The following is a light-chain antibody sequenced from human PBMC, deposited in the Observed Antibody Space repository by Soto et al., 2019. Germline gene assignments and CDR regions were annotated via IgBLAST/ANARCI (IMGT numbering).Light chain of an antibody. CDR2: GNS. J-gene: IGLJ3*02. CDR1: SSNIGAGYD. CDR3: QSYDSSLSAGV. Sequence: QSVLTQPPSVSGAPGQRVTISCTGSSSNIGAGYDVHWYQQLPGTAPKLLIYGNSNRPSGVPDRFSGSKSGTSASLAITGLQAEDDADYYCQSYDSSLSAGVFGGGTKVTVL. V-gene: IGLV1-40*01.